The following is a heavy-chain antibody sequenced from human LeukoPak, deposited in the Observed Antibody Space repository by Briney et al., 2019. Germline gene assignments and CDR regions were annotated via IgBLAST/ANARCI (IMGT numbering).Heavy chain of an antibody. CDR3: ARGYYYYYMDV. CDR2: INHSGST. Sequence: SETLSLTCAVYGGSFSGYYWSWIRQPPGKGLEWVGEINHSGSTNYNPSLKSRVTISVDTSKNQFSLKLSSVTAADTAVYYCARGYYYYYMDVWGKGTTVTVSS. V-gene: IGHV4-34*01. J-gene: IGHJ6*03. CDR1: GGSFSGYY.